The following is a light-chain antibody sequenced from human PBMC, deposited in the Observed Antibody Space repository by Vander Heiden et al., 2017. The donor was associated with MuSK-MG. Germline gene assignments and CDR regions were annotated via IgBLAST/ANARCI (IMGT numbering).Light chain of an antibody. Sequence: DIQLTQSPSSLSASVGDRVTIICRASQSIGSNLNWYQQKPGRAPELLIYAASGLQSGVPSRFSGSGAGTDVTLNISSLQPEDCATYYGQQSVTFGPGTKVDMK. CDR1: QSIGSN. CDR3: QQSVT. V-gene: IGKV1-39*01. CDR2: AAS. J-gene: IGKJ3*01.